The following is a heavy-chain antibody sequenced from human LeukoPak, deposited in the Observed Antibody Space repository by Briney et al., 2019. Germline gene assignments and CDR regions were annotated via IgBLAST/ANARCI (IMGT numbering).Heavy chain of an antibody. CDR2: ISSSSSYI. J-gene: IGHJ4*02. Sequence: PGGSLRLSCAASGFTFISYSMNCGRQAPGKGLGWGSSISSSSSYIYYAESVKGRFTISRDNAKNTLYLQMNSLRAEDTAVYSCARDLYDHGGYWGQGTLVTVSS. CDR3: ARDLYDHGGY. D-gene: IGHD2-8*01. CDR1: GFTFISYS. V-gene: IGHV3-21*01.